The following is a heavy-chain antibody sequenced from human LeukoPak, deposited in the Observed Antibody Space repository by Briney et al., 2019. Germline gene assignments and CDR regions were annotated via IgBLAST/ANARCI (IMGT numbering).Heavy chain of an antibody. Sequence: ASVKVSCKASGYTFTSYGISWVRQAPGQGLEWMGWISAYNSNTNYAQKLKGRVTMTTDTSTSTAYMELRSLRSHDTAVYYCARVVIYYDSSGYYYVRPRYFDYWGQGTLVTVSS. V-gene: IGHV1-18*01. CDR3: ARVVIYYDSSGYYYVRPRYFDY. CDR2: ISAYNSNT. CDR1: GYTFTSYG. D-gene: IGHD3-22*01. J-gene: IGHJ4*02.